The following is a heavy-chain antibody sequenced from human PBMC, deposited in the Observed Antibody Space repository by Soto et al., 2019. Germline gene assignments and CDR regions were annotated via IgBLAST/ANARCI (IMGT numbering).Heavy chain of an antibody. V-gene: IGHV6-1*01. Sequence: PSQTLSLTFAISGDSVSSNSAAWDCIRHSPSRVLEWPGRTYYRSNWSNDYAGSVKSRITINPDTLKNQFSLQLHSVTPEDTAVYYCAGVSWFSGMDVWGQGTPVTVSS. CDR3: AGVSWFSGMDV. CDR2: TYYRSNWSN. D-gene: IGHD3-10*01. J-gene: IGHJ6*02. CDR1: GDSVSSNSAA.